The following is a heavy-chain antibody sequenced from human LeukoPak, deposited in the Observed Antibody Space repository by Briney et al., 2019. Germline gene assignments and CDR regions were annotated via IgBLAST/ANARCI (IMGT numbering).Heavy chain of an antibody. CDR3: ARDMGGYYLEFWYHP. CDR2: ISYDGSNK. V-gene: IGHV3-30*01. Sequence: PGRSLRLSCAASGFTFSSYAMHWVRQAPGKGLEWVAVISYDGSNKYYADSVKGRFTISRDNSKNTLYLQMNSLRAEDTAVYYCARDMGGYYLEFWYHPWGQGTLVTVSS. J-gene: IGHJ5*02. CDR1: GFTFSSYA. D-gene: IGHD3-3*01.